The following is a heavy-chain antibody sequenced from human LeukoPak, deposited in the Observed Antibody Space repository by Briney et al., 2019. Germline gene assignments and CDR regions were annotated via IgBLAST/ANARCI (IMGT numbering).Heavy chain of an antibody. CDR1: GFSFSTHW. CDR2: INSDGSRT. CDR3: RSLTLVARDH. Sequence: PGGSLRLSCAASGFSFSTHWMHWVRQAPGKGLVCVAQINSDGSRTSYADSVKGRFTISRDNAKNTLYLEMISLRAEDTAVYYCRSLTLVARDHWGQGTLVTVFS. J-gene: IGHJ4*02. V-gene: IGHV3-74*01. D-gene: IGHD3-9*01.